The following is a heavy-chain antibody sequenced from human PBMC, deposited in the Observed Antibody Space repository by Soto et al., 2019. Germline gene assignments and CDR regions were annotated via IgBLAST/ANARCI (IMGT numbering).Heavy chain of an antibody. CDR3: ARDGGHSSYGVDP. V-gene: IGHV1-2*02. CDR2: IDPNSGGT. J-gene: IGHJ5*02. Sequence: ASVKVSCRASGHTFTGYYMHSVREPPGQGPEWMGWIDPNSGGTNYAQNFQCMATRPRDTSISTAYMVLSRLRSADTAVYSCARDGGHSSYGVDPWGQGTPVTVSS. D-gene: IGHD5-18*01. CDR1: GHTFTGYY.